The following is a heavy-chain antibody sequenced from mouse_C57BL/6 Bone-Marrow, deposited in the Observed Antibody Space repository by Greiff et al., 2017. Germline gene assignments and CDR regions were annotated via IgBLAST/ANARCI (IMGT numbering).Heavy chain of an antibody. V-gene: IGHV1-80*01. CDR3: ARRLTGTEEGFDY. CDR2: IYPGDGDT. J-gene: IGHJ2*01. CDR1: GYAFSSYW. D-gene: IGHD4-1*01. Sequence: QVQLQQSGAELVKPGASVKISCKASGYAFSSYWMNWVKQRPGKGLEWIGQIYPGDGDTNYNGKFKGKATLTADKSSSTAYMQLSSLTSEDSAVYFCARRLTGTEEGFDYWGQGTTLTVSS.